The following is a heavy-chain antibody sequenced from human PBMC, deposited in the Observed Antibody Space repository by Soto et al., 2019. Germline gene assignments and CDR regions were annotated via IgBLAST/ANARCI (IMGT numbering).Heavy chain of an antibody. CDR1: GFSFRDYD. CDR2: ISYNGNDK. D-gene: IGHD6-19*01. Sequence: QVQLVESGGGVVQPGRSLRLSCVVSGFSFRDYDMNWVRQVPGKGLEWVAVISYNGNDKYYADSMKGRFTLSRDTSKNTLYLQMNSLRTEDTAVYYCVRVEGIAVTTWGQGTLVTVSS. J-gene: IGHJ5*02. V-gene: IGHV3-30*03. CDR3: VRVEGIAVTT.